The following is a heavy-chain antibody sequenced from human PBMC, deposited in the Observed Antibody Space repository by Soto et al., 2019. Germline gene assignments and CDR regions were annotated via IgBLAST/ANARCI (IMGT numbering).Heavy chain of an antibody. CDR2: MNPNRGNT. CDR3: ARTSGIEAACTDY. CDR1: GYTFTSYA. V-gene: IGHV1-8*01. Sequence: QVQLVQSGAEVKKPGASVKVSCKASGYTFTSYAFYWVRQATGQGLEWMGWMNPNRGNTGYAQKFQGRDTMTRNTSISTAYMELSSLRSEDPAVYYCARTSGIEAACTDYWGQGTLVTVSS. J-gene: IGHJ4*02. D-gene: IGHD6-13*01.